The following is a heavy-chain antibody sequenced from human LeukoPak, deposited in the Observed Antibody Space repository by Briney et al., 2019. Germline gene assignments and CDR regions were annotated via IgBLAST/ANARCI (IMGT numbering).Heavy chain of an antibody. CDR1: GFTFSSYA. D-gene: IGHD3-3*01. V-gene: IGHV4-59*04. CDR2: VFYSGST. Sequence: PGGSLRLSCAASGFTFSSYAMNWIRQPPEKGLEWVGNVFYSGSTLYNPSLKSRVTMSIDTSKNQFSLSLSSVTAADTAMYWCVRQSRIFGVTRPGYMDVWGKGIMVSVSS. J-gene: IGHJ6*03. CDR3: VRQSRIFGVTRPGYMDV.